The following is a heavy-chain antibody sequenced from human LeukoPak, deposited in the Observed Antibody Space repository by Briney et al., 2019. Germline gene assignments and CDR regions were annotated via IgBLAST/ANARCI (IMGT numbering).Heavy chain of an antibody. Sequence: GGSLRLSCAASGFTFSDYYMSWIRQAPGKGLEWVSYISSSGSTIYYADSVKGRFTISRDNAKSSLYLQMNSLRAEDTAVYYCARERGPTTASHAFDIWGQGTMVTVSS. CDR2: ISSSGSTI. D-gene: IGHD4-17*01. J-gene: IGHJ3*02. CDR1: GFTFSDYY. CDR3: ARERGPTTASHAFDI. V-gene: IGHV3-11*01.